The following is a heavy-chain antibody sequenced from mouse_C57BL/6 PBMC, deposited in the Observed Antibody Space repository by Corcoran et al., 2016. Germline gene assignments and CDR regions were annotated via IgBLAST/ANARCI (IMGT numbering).Heavy chain of an antibody. Sequence: QVQLQQSGAELARPGASVKLSCKASGYTFTSYGISWVKQRTGQGVEWIGEIYPRSGNTYYNEKFKGKATLTADKSSSTAYMELRSLTSEDSAVYFCARRKSDYYGSSYVWFAYWGQGTLVTVSA. D-gene: IGHD1-1*01. CDR3: ARRKSDYYGSSYVWFAY. CDR1: GYTFTSYG. V-gene: IGHV1-81*01. J-gene: IGHJ3*01. CDR2: IYPRSGNT.